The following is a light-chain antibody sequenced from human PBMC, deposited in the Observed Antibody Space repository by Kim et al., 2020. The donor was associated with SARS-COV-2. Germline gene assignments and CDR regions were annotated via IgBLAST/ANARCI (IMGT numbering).Light chain of an antibody. CDR1: QRIRSSS. CDR2: GAS. V-gene: IGKV3-20*01. J-gene: IGKJ1*01. CDR3: QQYGTSPHT. Sequence: QGESATLSSSASQRIRSSSLAWYQQKPGQAPRLLIYGASSRATGIPDSFSGSGSGTEFTLTISRLEPEDFAVYYCQQYGTSPHTFGQGTKVDIK.